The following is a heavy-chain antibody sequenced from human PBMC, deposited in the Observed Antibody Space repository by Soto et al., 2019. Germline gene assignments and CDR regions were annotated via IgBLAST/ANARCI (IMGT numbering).Heavy chain of an antibody. V-gene: IGHV4-59*01. J-gene: IGHJ6*02. CDR1: GGCISSYY. D-gene: IGHD1-26*01. CDR2: IYYSGST. Sequence: AETLSLTATVSGGCISSYYWSWIRQPPGKGLEWIGYIYYSGSTNYNTSLKRRVTISVDTSKNQFSLKLSSVTAADTAVYYCARAVSYGGYYYYGMDVWGQGTTVTVSS. CDR3: ARAVSYGGYYYYGMDV.